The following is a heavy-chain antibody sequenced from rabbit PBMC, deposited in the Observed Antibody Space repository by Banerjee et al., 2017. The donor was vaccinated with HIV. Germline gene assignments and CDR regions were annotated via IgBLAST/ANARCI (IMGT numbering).Heavy chain of an antibody. V-gene: IGHV1S47*01. J-gene: IGHJ4*01. CDR2: IDPVFGST. CDR3: ARDYAGSNYRGYYFNL. Sequence: QEQLVESGGGLVQPGGSLKLSCKASGFDFSSYGVSWVRQAPGKGREWIGYIDPVFGSTYYASWVNGRFTISSHNAQNTLYLQLNSLTAADTATYFCARDYAGSNYRGYYFNLWGQGTLVTVS. CDR1: GFDFSSYG. D-gene: IGHD8-1*01.